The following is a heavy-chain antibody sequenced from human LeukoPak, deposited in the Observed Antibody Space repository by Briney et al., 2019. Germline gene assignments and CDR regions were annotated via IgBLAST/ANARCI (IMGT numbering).Heavy chain of an antibody. V-gene: IGHV3-30-3*01. CDR1: GFTFSSYA. D-gene: IGHD2-2*01. CDR3: ARVFVRRDCSSTSCYPWFDP. J-gene: IGHJ5*02. CDR2: ISYDGSNK. Sequence: GGSLRLSCAASGFTFSSYAMHWVRQAPGKGLEWVAVISYDGSNKYYADSVKGRFTISRDNAKNSLYLQMNSLRAEDTAVYYCARVFVRRDCSSTSCYPWFDPWGQGTLVTVSS.